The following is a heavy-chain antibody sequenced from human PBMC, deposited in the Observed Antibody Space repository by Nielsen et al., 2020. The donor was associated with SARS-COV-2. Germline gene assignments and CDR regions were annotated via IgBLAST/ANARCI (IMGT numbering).Heavy chain of an antibody. Sequence: ASVKVSCKASGYTFTSYYMHWVRQAPGQGLEWMGIINPSGGSTSYAQKFQGRVTMTRDTSTSTVYMELSSLRSEDTAVYFCARDRSDCSSTSCQGPYYYYYWDVWGKGTTVTVSS. CDR1: GYTFTSYY. D-gene: IGHD2-2*01. J-gene: IGHJ6*03. CDR2: INPSGGST. CDR3: ARDRSDCSSTSCQGPYYYYYWDV. V-gene: IGHV1-46*01.